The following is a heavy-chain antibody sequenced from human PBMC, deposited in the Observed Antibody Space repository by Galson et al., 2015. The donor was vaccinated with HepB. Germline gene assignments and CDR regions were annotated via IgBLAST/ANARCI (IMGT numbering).Heavy chain of an antibody. J-gene: IGHJ4*02. CDR2: ISYDESNK. CDR3: ASLSDY. CDR1: GFTFSSFA. V-gene: IGHV3-30*04. Sequence: SLRLSCAASGFTFSSFAMHWVRQAPGKGLEWVAVISYDESNKYYADSVKGRFTISRDNSKNTLYLQMNSLRAEDTAVYYCASLSDYWGQGTLVTVSS.